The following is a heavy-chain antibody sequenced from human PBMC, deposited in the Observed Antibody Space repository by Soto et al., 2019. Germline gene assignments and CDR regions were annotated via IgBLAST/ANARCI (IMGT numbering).Heavy chain of an antibody. Sequence: EVQLLESGGDLVQPGGSLRLSCAVSGFTFSSYGMRWVRQAPGQGLEWVSSISHSGNTYYSDSVKGRFTISRDNYKNTLYMQSDSLRAEETVTSYCSIVLHNSLDKVIHVWGRVPTLTVS. V-gene: IGHV3-23*01. D-gene: IGHD1-1*01. CDR1: GFTFSSYG. J-gene: IGHJ6*01. CDR2: ISHSGNT. CDR3: SIVLHNSLDKVIHV.